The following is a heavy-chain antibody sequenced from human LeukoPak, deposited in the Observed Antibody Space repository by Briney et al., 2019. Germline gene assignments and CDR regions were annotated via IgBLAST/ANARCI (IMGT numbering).Heavy chain of an antibody. D-gene: IGHD3-16*01. J-gene: IGHJ4*02. CDR3: ARDDYGGIDY. Sequence: GGSLRLSCAASGFTFTTYWMSRVRQPPGKGLEWVANIKQDGTEKYYVDSVKGRFTISRDNAKNSLYLQMNSLRAEDTAVYYCARDDYGGIDYWGQGTLVTVSS. CDR1: GFTFTTYW. CDR2: IKQDGTEK. V-gene: IGHV3-7*01.